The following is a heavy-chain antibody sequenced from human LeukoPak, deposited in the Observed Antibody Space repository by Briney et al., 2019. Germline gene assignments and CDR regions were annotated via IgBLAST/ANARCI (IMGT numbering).Heavy chain of an antibody. V-gene: IGHV4-34*01. CDR1: GGSFSGYY. CDR2: INHSGST. CDR3: ARHLRVWFGELPFDY. J-gene: IGHJ4*02. D-gene: IGHD3-10*01. Sequence: ETLSLTCAVYGGSFSGYYWSWIRQPPGKGLEWIGEINHSGSTNYNPSLKSRVTISVDTSKNQFSLKLSSVTAADTAVYYCARHLRVWFGELPFDYWGQGTLVTVSS.